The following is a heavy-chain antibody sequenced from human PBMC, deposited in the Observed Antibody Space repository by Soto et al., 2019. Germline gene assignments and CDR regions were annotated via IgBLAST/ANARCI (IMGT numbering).Heavy chain of an antibody. CDR2: FDPEDGEK. CDR3: ATGVGQQLAHDY. Sequence: ASVKVSCKVSGYTLTELSMHWVRQAPGKGLEWKGGFDPEDGEKNYAQKFHGRVTMTEDTSTDTAYMELSSLRSEDTAVYYCATGVGQQLAHDYWGQGTLVTVSS. V-gene: IGHV1-24*01. D-gene: IGHD6-13*01. CDR1: GYTLTELS. J-gene: IGHJ4*02.